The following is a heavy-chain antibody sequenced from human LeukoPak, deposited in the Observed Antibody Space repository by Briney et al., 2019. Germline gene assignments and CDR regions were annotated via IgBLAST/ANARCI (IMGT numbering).Heavy chain of an antibody. J-gene: IGHJ6*02. Sequence: GASVKVSCKVSGYTLTELSMHWVRQAPGKGLEWMGGFDPEDGETIYAQKFQGRVTMTEDTSTDPAYMELSSLRSEDTAVYYCATDCSGSSCYYGMDVWGQGTTVTVSS. D-gene: IGHD2-15*01. CDR1: GYTLTELS. V-gene: IGHV1-24*01. CDR3: ATDCSGSSCYYGMDV. CDR2: FDPEDGET.